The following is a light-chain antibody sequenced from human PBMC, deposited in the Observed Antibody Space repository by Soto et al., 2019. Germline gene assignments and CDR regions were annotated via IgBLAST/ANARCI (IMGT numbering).Light chain of an antibody. J-gene: IGKJ1*01. Sequence: EIVLTQSPGTLSLSQGEIANRSCRASQTGSNNYLAWYQQKPGQATRLLIYGASSRALGIPDRFCGSGSGTDYTLTISSLEHEDFGEYFCQQYGSSWWTFGQGTK. CDR3: QQYGSSWWT. CDR2: GAS. CDR1: QTGSNNY. V-gene: IGKV3-20*01.